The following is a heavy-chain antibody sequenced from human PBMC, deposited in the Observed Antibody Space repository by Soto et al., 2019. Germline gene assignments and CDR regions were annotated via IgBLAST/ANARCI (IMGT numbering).Heavy chain of an antibody. CDR1: GVAFSTYT. J-gene: IGHJ4*02. D-gene: IGHD3-16*01. V-gene: IGHV3-23*01. Sequence: EVQLLESGGALVQPGGSLRLSCAASGVAFSTYTMTWVRRAPGKGLEWVSAISGSPGRAYYADSVKGRFTVSRDDSEKTIFMQMNSLRAEDTAVYYCARPRVDMFGLYDCWDQGTLVTVSS. CDR2: ISGSPGRA. CDR3: ARPRVDMFGLYDC.